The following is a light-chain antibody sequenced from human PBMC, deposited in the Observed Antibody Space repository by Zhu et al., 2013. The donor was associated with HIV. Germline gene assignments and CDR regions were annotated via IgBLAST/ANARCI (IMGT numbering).Light chain of an antibody. V-gene: IGLV2-18*02. CDR3: SSYTNTSTLVI. CDR1: SSDVGGFNF. CDR2: EVT. J-gene: IGLJ2*01. Sequence: QSVLTQPPSVSAAPGQKVTISCTGTSSDVGGFNFVSWYQQRPGTVPKLMIYEVTNRPSGVPDRFSGSKSGNTASLTISGLQTEDEADYYCSSYTNTSTLVIFGGGTKLTVL.